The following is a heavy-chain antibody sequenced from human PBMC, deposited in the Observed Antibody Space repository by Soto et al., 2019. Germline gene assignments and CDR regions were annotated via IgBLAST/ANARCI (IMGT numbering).Heavy chain of an antibody. Sequence: GGSLRRSCADSGFIFSGLYMTWIRQAPGKGLEWLSYISGGGEIIHYADSVRGRFTVSRDNRRNLLYLQMSSLRAEDTAVYYCAADPYYYASGFWGQGTLVTVSS. J-gene: IGHJ4*02. CDR2: ISGGGEII. V-gene: IGHV3-11*01. CDR3: AADPYYYASGF. CDR1: GFIFSGLY. D-gene: IGHD3-10*01.